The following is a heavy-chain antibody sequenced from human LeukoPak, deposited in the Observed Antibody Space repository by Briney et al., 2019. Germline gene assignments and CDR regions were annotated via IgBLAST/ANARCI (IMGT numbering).Heavy chain of an antibody. J-gene: IGHJ3*02. CDR1: GGSINSGNYY. Sequence: SETLSLTCSVSGGSINSGNYYWSWIRQPAGKGLEWIGRMYTSGSTNYIPSLKSRVSISVDTSKNQFSLKLTSVTAADTAVYYCARYLGYCSGGSCLQWAFDIWGQGTMVTVSS. CDR3: ARYLGYCSGGSCLQWAFDI. CDR2: MYTSGST. D-gene: IGHD2-15*01. V-gene: IGHV4-61*02.